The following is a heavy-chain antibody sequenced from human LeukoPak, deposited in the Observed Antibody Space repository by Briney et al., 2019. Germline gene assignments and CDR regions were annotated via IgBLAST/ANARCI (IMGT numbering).Heavy chain of an antibody. V-gene: IGHV5-51*01. Sequence: GESLKISCKGSGYTFTSYWIAWVRQMPGKGLEWMGMIYPGDSDTRYSPYFQGQVTISADKSISTAYLQWSSLKASDTAMYYCARSFVSTTVVVNFDYWGQGTLVTVSS. CDR2: IYPGDSDT. CDR3: ARSFVSTTVVVNFDY. CDR1: GYTFTSYW. D-gene: IGHD4-23*01. J-gene: IGHJ4*02.